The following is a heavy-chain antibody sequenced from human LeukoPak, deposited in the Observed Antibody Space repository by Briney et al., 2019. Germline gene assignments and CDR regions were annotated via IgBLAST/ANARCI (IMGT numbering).Heavy chain of an antibody. J-gene: IGHJ3*02. Sequence: GGSLRLSCAASGFTFDDYAMHWVRQAPGKGLEWVSGISWNSGSIGYADSVKGRFTISKDNAKNSLYLQMNSLRVEDTAVYYCARSSDKGSVDIWGQGTMVTVSS. V-gene: IGHV3-9*01. CDR2: ISWNSGSI. CDR3: ARSSDKGSVDI. CDR1: GFTFDDYA. D-gene: IGHD3-22*01.